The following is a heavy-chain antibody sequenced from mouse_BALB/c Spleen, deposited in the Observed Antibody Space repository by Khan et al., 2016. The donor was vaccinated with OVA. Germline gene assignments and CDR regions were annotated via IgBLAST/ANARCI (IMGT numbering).Heavy chain of an antibody. Sequence: QVQLKQSGPELVKPGALVKISCKASGYTFTSYDINWVMQRPGQGLEWIGWIYPGDDSTKYNEKFKEKAKLTADKSSSTAYMQLSSLTSDNSSVYFCAREGLRGFAMDYWGQGTSVTCSS. V-gene: IGHV1S56*01. CDR1: GYTFTSYD. CDR3: AREGLRGFAMDY. J-gene: IGHJ4*01. D-gene: IGHD2-4*01. CDR2: IYPGDDST.